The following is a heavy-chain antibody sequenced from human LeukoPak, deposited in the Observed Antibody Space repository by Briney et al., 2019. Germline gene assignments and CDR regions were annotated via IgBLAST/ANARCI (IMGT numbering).Heavy chain of an antibody. CDR2: IYYSGNT. Sequence: PSETLSLTCTVSGGSISSSSYYWGWIRQPPGKGLEWIGSIYYSGNTYYNPSLKSRVTISADTSKNQFSLKLRSVTAADTAVYYCARTPSRISWFDPWGQGTPVTVSS. CDR3: ARTPSRISWFDP. V-gene: IGHV4-39*01. J-gene: IGHJ5*02. CDR1: GGSISSSSYY. D-gene: IGHD1-14*01.